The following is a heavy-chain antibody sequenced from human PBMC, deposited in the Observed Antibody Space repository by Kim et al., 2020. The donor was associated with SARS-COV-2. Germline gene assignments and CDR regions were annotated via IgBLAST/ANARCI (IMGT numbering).Heavy chain of an antibody. J-gene: IGHJ6*02. CDR3: AKDGPSSGWTHYYYYYGMDV. CDR1: GFTFSSYG. Sequence: GGSLRLSCAASGFTFSSYGMHWVRQAPGKGLEWVAVISYDGSNKYYADSVKGRFTISRDNSKNTLYLQMNSLRAEDTAVYYCAKDGPSSGWTHYYYYYGMDVWGQGTTVTVSS. D-gene: IGHD6-19*01. CDR2: ISYDGSNK. V-gene: IGHV3-30*18.